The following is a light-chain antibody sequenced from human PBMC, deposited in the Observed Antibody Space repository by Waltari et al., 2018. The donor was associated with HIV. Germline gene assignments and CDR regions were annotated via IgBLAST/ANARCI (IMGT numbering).Light chain of an antibody. CDR1: NSDVGCFNL. V-gene: IGLV2-11*01. Sequence: SALTPPRPVSGSPGQSAPIPCPGTNSDVGCFNLVPWYQQNPGKAPKFIIYDVTKRPSGVPDRFSGSKSGNTASLTISGLQAEDEADYYCCSYAGNYPVLFGGGTKLTVL. CDR2: DVT. J-gene: IGLJ3*02. CDR3: CSYAGNYPVL.